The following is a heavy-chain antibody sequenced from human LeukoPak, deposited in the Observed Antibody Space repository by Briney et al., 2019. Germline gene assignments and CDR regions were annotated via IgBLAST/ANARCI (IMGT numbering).Heavy chain of an antibody. V-gene: IGHV6-1*01. Sequence: SQTLSLTCAISGDSVSSNSAAWNWIRQSPSRGLEWLGRTYYRSKWYNDYAVSVKSRITINPDTSKNQFSLQLNSVTPEDTAVYYCARDARHRYCSSTTCYRGWLDPWGQGTLVTVPP. CDR1: GDSVSSNSAA. D-gene: IGHD2-2*01. J-gene: IGHJ5*02. CDR3: ARDARHRYCSSTTCYRGWLDP. CDR2: TYYRSKWYN.